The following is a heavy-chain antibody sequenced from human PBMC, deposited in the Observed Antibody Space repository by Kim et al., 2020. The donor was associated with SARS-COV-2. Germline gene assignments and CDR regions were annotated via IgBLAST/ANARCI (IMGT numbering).Heavy chain of an antibody. V-gene: IGHV3-21*06. CDR1: GFTLRTYT. J-gene: IGHJ4*02. Sequence: GGSLRLSCEVSGFTLRTYTMNWVRQAPGKGLEWVATISFGSNFLYYAQSAKGRFTISKDNAKNSVYLELSGLGVEDTAVYYCVRLKPGLGFDYWGPGALVTVSS. CDR3: VRLKPGLGFDY. CDR2: ISFGSNFL. D-gene: IGHD7-27*01.